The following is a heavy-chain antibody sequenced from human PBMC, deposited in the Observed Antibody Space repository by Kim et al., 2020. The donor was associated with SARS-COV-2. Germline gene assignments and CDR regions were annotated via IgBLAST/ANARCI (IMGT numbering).Heavy chain of an antibody. CDR1: GFTFSSYW. CDR2: INSDGSST. D-gene: IGHD2-21*02. V-gene: IGHV3-74*01. Sequence: GGSLRLSCAASGFTFSSYWMHWVRQAPGKGLVWVSRINSDGSSTSYADSVKGRFTISRDNAKNTLYLQMNSLRAEDTAVYYCARGPDVAYCGYDCLPDYWGQGALHTVSS. J-gene: IGHJ4*02. CDR3: ARGPDVAYCGYDCLPDY.